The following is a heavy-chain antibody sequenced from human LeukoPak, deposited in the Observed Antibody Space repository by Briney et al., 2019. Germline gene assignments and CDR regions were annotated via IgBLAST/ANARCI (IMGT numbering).Heavy chain of an antibody. CDR1: GFTFSRYS. CDR3: AREPTAMIL. D-gene: IGHD5-18*01. V-gene: IGHV3-21*01. J-gene: IGHJ4*02. CDR2: ISSSSTYI. Sequence: KAGGSLRLSCAASGFTFSRYSMNWVRQTPGKGLEWVSSISSSSTYIYYADSVKGRFTISRDNAKNSLYLQMNSLRAEDTAVYYCAREPTAMILWGQGTLVTVSS.